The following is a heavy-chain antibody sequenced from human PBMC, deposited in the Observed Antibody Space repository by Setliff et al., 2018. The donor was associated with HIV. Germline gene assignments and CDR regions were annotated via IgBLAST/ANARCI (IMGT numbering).Heavy chain of an antibody. Sequence: ASVKVSCKASGYTFTSYAMHWVRQAPGQRLEWMGWINAGNGNTKYSQKFQGRVTITRDTSASTDYMELSSLRSEDTAVYYCARDTVTYYFDYWGQGTLVTVSS. CDR2: INAGNGNT. V-gene: IGHV1-3*01. D-gene: IGHD4-17*01. CDR3: ARDTVTYYFDY. J-gene: IGHJ4*02. CDR1: GYTFTSYA.